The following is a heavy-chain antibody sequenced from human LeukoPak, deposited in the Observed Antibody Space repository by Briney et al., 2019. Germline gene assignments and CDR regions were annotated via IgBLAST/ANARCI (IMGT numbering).Heavy chain of an antibody. D-gene: IGHD4-17*01. V-gene: IGHV1-69*05. CDR2: IIPIFGTA. Sequence: EASVKVSCKASGYIFTDYYIHWVRQAPGQGLEWMGRIIPIFGTANYAQKFQGRVTITTDESTSTAYMELSSLRSEDTAVYYCAGRDHDYGDYVYFQHWGQGTLVTVSS. CDR1: GYIFTDYY. J-gene: IGHJ1*01. CDR3: AGRDHDYGDYVYFQH.